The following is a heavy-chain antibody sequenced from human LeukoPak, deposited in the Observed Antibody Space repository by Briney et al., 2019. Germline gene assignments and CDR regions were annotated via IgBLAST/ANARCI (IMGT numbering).Heavy chain of an antibody. J-gene: IGHJ3*02. V-gene: IGHV3-7*01. CDR2: IKQDGREK. D-gene: IGHD3-3*01. CDR1: SFTLSSYW. CDR3: ANQAAFGAQGAFYI. Sequence: PGGCLRLSCAAYSFTLSSYWMSSGRQARGKGLGLVANIKQDGREKYYVDSVKGRFTISRDNAKNSLYLQMNSLRAEDTAVYYCANQAAFGAQGAFYIWGQGTMVTLSS.